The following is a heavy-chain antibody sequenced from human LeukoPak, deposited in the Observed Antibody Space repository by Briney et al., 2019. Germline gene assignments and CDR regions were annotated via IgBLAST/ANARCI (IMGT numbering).Heavy chain of an antibody. CDR2: IYPGDSDT. J-gene: IGHJ4*02. CDR3: ARHVPHGSFFYFDL. V-gene: IGHV5-51*01. CDR1: GYTSSNYW. Sequence: GESLKISCKESGYTSSNYWITWVRQMPGKGLEWMGIIYPGDSDTTYRPSFQGQVTISADRSISTAYLQWSSLKASDSAMYYCARHVPHGSFFYFDLWGQGTLVTVSS. D-gene: IGHD1-26*01.